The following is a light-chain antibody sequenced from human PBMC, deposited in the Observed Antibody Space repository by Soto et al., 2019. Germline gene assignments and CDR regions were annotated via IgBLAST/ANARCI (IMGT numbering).Light chain of an antibody. CDR2: RAS. J-gene: IGKJ2*01. CDR3: QHYHTYPYT. V-gene: IGKV1-5*03. Sequence: DTQMTQSPSTLSASVGDRVTITCRASQSINSWLAWYQQKPGKAPNLLIHRASTLQSGVPSRFSGSGSGTEFTLTITGLQPDDFATYYCQHYHTYPYTFGQGTKLEIK. CDR1: QSINSW.